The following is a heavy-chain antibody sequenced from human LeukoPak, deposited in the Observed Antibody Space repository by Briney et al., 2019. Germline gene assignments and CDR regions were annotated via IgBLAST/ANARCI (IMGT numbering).Heavy chain of an antibody. V-gene: IGHV4-59*12. CDR3: ARALSGYSYGYNAFDI. Sequence: SETLSLTCTVSGGSISSYYWSWIRQPPGKGLEWIGSIYYSGSTYYNPSLKSRVTISVDTSKNQFSLKLSSVTAADTAVYYCARALSGYSYGYNAFDIWGQGTMVTVSS. CDR2: IYYSGST. D-gene: IGHD5-18*01. J-gene: IGHJ3*02. CDR1: GGSISSYY.